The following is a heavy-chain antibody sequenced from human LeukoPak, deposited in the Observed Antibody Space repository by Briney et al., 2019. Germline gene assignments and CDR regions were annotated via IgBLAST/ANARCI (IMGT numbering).Heavy chain of an antibody. CDR3: AINRRWLQLRDAFDI. CDR2: INPNSGGT. D-gene: IGHD5-24*01. CDR1: GYTFTGYY. V-gene: IGHV1-2*02. J-gene: IGHJ3*02. Sequence: GASVKVSCKASGYTFTGYYMHWVRQAPGQGHEWMGWINPNSGGTNYAQKFQGRVTMTRDTSISTAYMELSRLRSDDTAVYYCAINRRWLQLRDAFDIWGQGTVVTVSS.